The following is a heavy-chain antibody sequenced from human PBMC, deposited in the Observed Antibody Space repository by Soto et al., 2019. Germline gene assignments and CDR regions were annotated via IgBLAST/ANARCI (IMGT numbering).Heavy chain of an antibody. CDR1: GFTFSSYA. Sequence: QVQLVESGGGVVQPGRSLRLSCAASGFTFSSYAMHWVRQAPGKGLEWVAVISYDGRNKYYADSVKGRFTISRDNYKNTLYLQMNSRRAEDTAVYYCARGSSYGDYWGQGTLVTVSS. CDR2: ISYDGRNK. V-gene: IGHV3-30-3*01. J-gene: IGHJ4*02. CDR3: ARGSSYGDY. D-gene: IGHD6-13*01.